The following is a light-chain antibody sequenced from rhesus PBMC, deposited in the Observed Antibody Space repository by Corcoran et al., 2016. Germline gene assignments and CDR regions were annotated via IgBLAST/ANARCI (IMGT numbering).Light chain of an antibody. V-gene: IGKV1S14*01. CDR1: QGISNY. J-gene: IGKJ1*01. CDR3: QQHNSYPRT. Sequence: DIQMTQSPSSLSASVGDTVTIPCRASQGISNYLAWYQQKPGKAPKPLIYYASNLESGVPSRFSGSVSGKDFTLTISSLQPEDFATYYGQQHNSYPRTFGQGTKVEIK. CDR2: YAS.